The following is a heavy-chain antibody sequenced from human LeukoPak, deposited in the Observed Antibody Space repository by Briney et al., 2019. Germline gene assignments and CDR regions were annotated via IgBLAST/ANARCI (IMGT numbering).Heavy chain of an antibody. CDR2: IYYSGST. CDR1: GGSISSYY. CDR3: ARDVAYYYDSSGYYSHWFDP. J-gene: IGHJ5*02. D-gene: IGHD3-22*01. V-gene: IGHV4-59*01. Sequence: PSETLSLTCTVSGGSISSYYWSWIRQPPGKGLEWIGYIYYSGSTNYNPSLKSRVTISVDTSKNQFSLKLSSVTAADTAVYYCARDVAYYYDSSGYYSHWFDPWGQGTLVTVSS.